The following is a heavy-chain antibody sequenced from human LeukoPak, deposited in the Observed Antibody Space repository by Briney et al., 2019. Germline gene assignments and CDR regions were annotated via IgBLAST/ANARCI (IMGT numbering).Heavy chain of an antibody. D-gene: IGHD5-18*01. CDR3: ARALGALGGYSYGYAY. CDR2: INWNGGST. V-gene: IGHV3-20*04. CDR1: GFTFDDYG. Sequence: PGGSLRLSCAASGFTFDDYGMSWVRQAPGKGLEWVSGINWNGGSTGYADSVKGRFTISRDNAKNSPYLQMNSLRAEDTALYYCARALGALGGYSYGYAYWGQGTLVTVSS. J-gene: IGHJ4*02.